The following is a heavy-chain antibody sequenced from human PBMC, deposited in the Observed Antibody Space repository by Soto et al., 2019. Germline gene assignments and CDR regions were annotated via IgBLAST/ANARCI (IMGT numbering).Heavy chain of an antibody. D-gene: IGHD2-2*02. J-gene: IGHJ6*02. CDR3: ASIIVVVPAAIRHYYYGMDV. CDR2: IDPSDSYT. CDR1: GYSFTSYW. V-gene: IGHV5-10-1*01. Sequence: GESLKISCKGSGYSFTSYWISWVRQMPGKGLEWMGRIDPSDSYTNYSPSFQGHVTISADKPISTAYLQWSSLKASDTAMYYCASIIVVVPAAIRHYYYGMDVWGQGTTVTVSS.